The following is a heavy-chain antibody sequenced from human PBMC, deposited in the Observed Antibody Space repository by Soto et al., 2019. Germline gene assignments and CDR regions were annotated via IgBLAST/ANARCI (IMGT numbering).Heavy chain of an antibody. CDR1: GWSFSGYY. J-gene: IGHJ2*01. CDR2: INHSGYT. D-gene: IGHD3-10*01. CDR3: ARARSGSYGFWYFDL. V-gene: IGHV4-34*01. Sequence: SETLSLTCAFYGWSFSGYYWSWIRQPPGKGLEWIGEINHSGYTNHNPSLKSRVTISVDTSKNQFSLKLNSVTAADTAVYYCARARSGSYGFWYFDLWGRGTLVTVSS.